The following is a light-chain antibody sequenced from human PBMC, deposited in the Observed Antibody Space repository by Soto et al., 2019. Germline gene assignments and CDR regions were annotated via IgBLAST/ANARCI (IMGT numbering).Light chain of an antibody. CDR1: QSVSSY. J-gene: IGKJ1*01. Sequence: IVLTQSPGTLSLSPGERSTLSRRASQSVSSYLAWYQQKPGEAPRLLIYDASNRATGIPARFSGSGSGTDFTLTISSLEPEEFAVYYCKQRSNWPPTVGQGTKVDIK. V-gene: IGKV3-11*01. CDR2: DAS. CDR3: KQRSNWPPT.